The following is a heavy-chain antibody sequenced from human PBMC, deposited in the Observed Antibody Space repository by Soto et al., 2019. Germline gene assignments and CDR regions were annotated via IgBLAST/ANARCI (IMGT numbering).Heavy chain of an antibody. Sequence: EVQLVESGGGLVQPGGSLRLSCAASGFSFSDYWMNWVRQAPGKGLVWVSRIDSDGTSTSYADSVKGRFSISRDNAKNTLYLQMNSLRAEATAVYDCATSNWFDPWSQATLVIVSS. CDR3: ATSNWFDP. J-gene: IGHJ5*02. CDR2: IDSDGTST. V-gene: IGHV3-74*01. CDR1: GFSFSDYW.